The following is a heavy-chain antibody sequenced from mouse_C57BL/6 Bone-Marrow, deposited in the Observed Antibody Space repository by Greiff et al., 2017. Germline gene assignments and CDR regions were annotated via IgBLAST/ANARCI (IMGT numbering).Heavy chain of an antibody. J-gene: IGHJ4*01. CDR3: ARTAYYSNYDAMDY. CDR1: GYTFTSYW. D-gene: IGHD2-5*01. Sequence: QVQLQQPGAELVMPGASVKLSCKASGYTFTSYWMHWVKQRPGQGLEWIGEIDPSDSYTNYNQKFKGKSTLTVDKSSSTAYMQLSSLTSEDSAVYYWARTAYYSNYDAMDYWGQGTSVTVSS. CDR2: IDPSDSYT. V-gene: IGHV1-69*01.